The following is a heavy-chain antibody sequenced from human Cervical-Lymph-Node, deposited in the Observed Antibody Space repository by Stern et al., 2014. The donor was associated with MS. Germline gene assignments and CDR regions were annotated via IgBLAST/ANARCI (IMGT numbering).Heavy chain of an antibody. V-gene: IGHV3-30-3*01. J-gene: IGHJ4*02. CDR2: ISTDVSAT. CDR3: ARDLGY. Sequence: QVQLVQSGGGVVQPGRSLRLSCAASGFTFSNFAMNWFRQSPDKGLQWLAAISTDVSATNYADSVKGRFTISRDNSKDTLYLEMNSLTTDDTAVFYCARDLGYWGQGTLVTVSS. CDR1: GFTFSNFA.